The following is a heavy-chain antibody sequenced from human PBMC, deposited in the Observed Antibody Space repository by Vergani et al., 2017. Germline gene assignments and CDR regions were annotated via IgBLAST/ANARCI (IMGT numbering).Heavy chain of an antibody. V-gene: IGHV4-34*01. Sequence: QVQLQQWVGGLLKPSETLSLTCVVNGGSFTSYHWTWIRQSPGEGLEWVGDIDHTGRPDYNPSLKRRLTMSVDKSRNQFSLTLTSVTATDTAIYFCARVNTETNGHLYYYYYMDVWGQGTAVTVS. CDR1: GGSFTSYH. CDR3: ARVNTETNGHLYYYYYMDV. CDR2: IDHTGRP. D-gene: IGHD4-11*01. J-gene: IGHJ6*03.